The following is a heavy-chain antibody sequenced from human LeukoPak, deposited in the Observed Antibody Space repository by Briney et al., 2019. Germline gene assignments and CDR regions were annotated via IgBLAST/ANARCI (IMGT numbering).Heavy chain of an antibody. J-gene: IGHJ3*02. D-gene: IGHD6-13*01. CDR2: INNSGST. V-gene: IGHV4-34*01. CDR3: PRHIAAVSVRGGIPPDDAFDI. Sequence: PSETLSLTCAVYGGSFSGYYWSWIRHPPGKGLEWIGEINNSGSTNYNPSLRSRVTISVDTSKIQFSPKLSSVTAADTAVYYGPRHIAAVSVRGGIPPDDAFDIWGQGTMVTVSS. CDR1: GGSFSGYY.